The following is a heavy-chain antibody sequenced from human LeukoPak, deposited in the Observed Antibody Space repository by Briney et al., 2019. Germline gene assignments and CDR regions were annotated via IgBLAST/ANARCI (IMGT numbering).Heavy chain of an antibody. V-gene: IGHV4-34*01. J-gene: IGHJ4*02. CDR2: INHSGST. Sequence: SETLSLTCAVYGGSFSGYYWSWIRQPPGKGLEWIGEINHSGSTNYNPSLKSRVTISVDTSKNQFSPKLSSVTAADTAVYYCARGYDILTGYNYWGQGTLVTVSS. CDR1: GGSFSGYY. D-gene: IGHD3-9*01. CDR3: ARGYDILTGYNY.